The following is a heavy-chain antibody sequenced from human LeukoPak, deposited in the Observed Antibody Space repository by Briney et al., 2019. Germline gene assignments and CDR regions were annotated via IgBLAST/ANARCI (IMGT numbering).Heavy chain of an antibody. CDR2: INHSGST. V-gene: IGHV4-34*01. D-gene: IGHD3-3*01. J-gene: IGHJ5*02. CDR3: AREAVTIFGLVRTQTTKSPHRFDP. CDR1: GGSFSGYY. Sequence: SETLSLTCAVYGGSFSGYYWSWIRQPPGKGLEWIGEINHSGSTNYNPSLKSRVTISVDTSKNQFSLKLSSVTAADTAVYYCAREAVTIFGLVRTQTTKSPHRFDPWGQGTLVTVSS.